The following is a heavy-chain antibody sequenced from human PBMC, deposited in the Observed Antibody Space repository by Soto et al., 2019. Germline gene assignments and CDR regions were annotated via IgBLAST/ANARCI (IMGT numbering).Heavy chain of an antibody. D-gene: IGHD2-21*02. Sequence: PEALSLTCTVSGGSVSSCSYYWIWIRRPPWKGLVLIGYIYYSGSTNYNPSLKSRVTISVDTSKNQFSLKLSSVTAADTAVYYCATGPGLAYCGGDCSYGMDVWGQGTTVTVSS. V-gene: IGHV4-61*01. CDR2: IYYSGST. CDR3: ATGPGLAYCGGDCSYGMDV. CDR1: GGSVSSCSYY. J-gene: IGHJ6*02.